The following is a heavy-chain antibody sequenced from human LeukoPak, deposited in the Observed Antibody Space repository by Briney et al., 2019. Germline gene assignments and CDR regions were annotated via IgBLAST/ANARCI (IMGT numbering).Heavy chain of an antibody. J-gene: IGHJ4*02. CDR2: IIPILGIA. CDR1: GGTFSSYT. D-gene: IGHD1-26*01. CDR3: AQLVGATGTDY. V-gene: IGHV1-69*02. Sequence: ASVKVSCKASGGTFSSYTISWVRQAPGQGLEWMGRIIPILGIANYAQKVQGRVTITADKSKSTAYMELSSLRSEDTAVYYCAQLVGATGTDYWGQGTLVTVSS.